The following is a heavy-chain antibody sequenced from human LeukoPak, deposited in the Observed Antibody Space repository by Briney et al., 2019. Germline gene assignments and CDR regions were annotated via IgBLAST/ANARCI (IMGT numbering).Heavy chain of an antibody. Sequence: SVKVSGKASGGTFSSYAISWVRQAPGQGLEWMGGIIPIFGTANYAQKFQGRVTITADKSTSTAYMELSSLRSEDTAVYYCARHRFGSGWYPDFDYWGQGTLVTVSS. D-gene: IGHD6-19*01. CDR1: GGTFSSYA. J-gene: IGHJ4*02. CDR2: IIPIFGTA. CDR3: ARHRFGSGWYPDFDY. V-gene: IGHV1-69*06.